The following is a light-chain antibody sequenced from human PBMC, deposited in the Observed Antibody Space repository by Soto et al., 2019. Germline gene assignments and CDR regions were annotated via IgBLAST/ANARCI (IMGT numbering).Light chain of an antibody. J-gene: IGLJ2*01. CDR3: GTWDSSLSAVV. Sequence: QSVLTQPPSVSAAPGQKVTISGSGSTSNIGNNYVSWYQQVPGTAPKLLIYDNYKRPSGIPDRFSGSKSGTSATLGITGLQTGDEADYYCGTWDSSLSAVVFGGGTKLTVL. CDR2: DNY. CDR1: TSNIGNNY. V-gene: IGLV1-51*01.